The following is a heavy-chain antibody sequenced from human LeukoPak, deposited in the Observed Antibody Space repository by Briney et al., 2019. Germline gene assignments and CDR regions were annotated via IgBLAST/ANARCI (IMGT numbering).Heavy chain of an antibody. CDR3: ARGVVVEAAHRPFDY. D-gene: IGHD2-15*01. CDR2: ISSSSSTI. J-gene: IGHJ4*02. V-gene: IGHV3-48*01. Sequence: GGSLRLSCAASGFTFSSYSMNWVRQAPGKGLEWVSYISSSSSTIYYADSVKGRFTISRDNAKNSLYLQMNSLRAEDTAVYYCARGVVVEAAHRPFDYWGQGTLVTVSS. CDR1: GFTFSSYS.